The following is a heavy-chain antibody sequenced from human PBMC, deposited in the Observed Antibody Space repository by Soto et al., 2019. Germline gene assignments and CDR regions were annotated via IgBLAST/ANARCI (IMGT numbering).Heavy chain of an antibody. Sequence: SETLSLTCTVSGLSITNNYWSWIRQPPGKGLEWIGYIYYTGNTNYDPSLKSRITMSVDTSKNQFSLNLASLTASDTAIYYCARANWYSEYWGQGTLVTVSS. CDR1: GLSITNNY. CDR2: IYYTGNT. J-gene: IGHJ4*02. V-gene: IGHV4-59*13. D-gene: IGHD1-1*01. CDR3: ARANWYSEY.